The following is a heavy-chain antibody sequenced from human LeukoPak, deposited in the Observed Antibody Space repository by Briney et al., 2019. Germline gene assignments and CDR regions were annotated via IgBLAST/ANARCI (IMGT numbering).Heavy chain of an antibody. CDR2: IRYDGSNK. J-gene: IGHJ6*03. D-gene: IGHD6-13*01. V-gene: IGHV3-30*02. Sequence: PGGSLRLSCAASGFTFSSYGMHWVRQAPGKGLEWVAFIRYDGSNKYYADSVKGRFTISRDNSKNTLYLQMNSLRAEDTAVYYCAVGIAAAGHYYYYYMDVWGKGTTVTVSS. CDR3: AVGIAAAGHYYYYYMDV. CDR1: GFTFSSYG.